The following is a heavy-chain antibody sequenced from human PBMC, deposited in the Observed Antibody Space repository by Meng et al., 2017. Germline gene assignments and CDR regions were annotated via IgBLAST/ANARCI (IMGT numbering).Heavy chain of an antibody. V-gene: IGHV7-4-1*02. CDR1: GYTFPSYA. CDR2: INTNTGNP. D-gene: IGHD3-22*01. CDR3: ARRYYYDSSGYYFYVFGY. Sequence: HVQRVQSGSGLEKPGASWKVSCKASGYTFPSYAMNWGRQAPGQGLEWMGWINTNTGNPTYAQGFTGRFVFSLDTSVSTAYLQISSLKAEDTAVYYCARRYYYDSSGYYFYVFGYWGKGPLVTVSS. J-gene: IGHJ4*02.